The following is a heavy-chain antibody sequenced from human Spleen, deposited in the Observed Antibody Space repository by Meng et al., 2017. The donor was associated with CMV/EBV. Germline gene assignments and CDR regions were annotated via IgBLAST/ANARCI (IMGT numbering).Heavy chain of an antibody. CDR3: ARVKTQVVPGPTFDY. J-gene: IGHJ4*02. CDR2: IYYSGST. CDR1: GGSIGSGGYY. D-gene: IGHD2-2*01. Sequence: SGGSIGSGGYYWSWLRQHPGKGLEWIGYIYYSGSTYYNPSLKSRVTISVDTSKNQFSLKLSSVTAADTAVYYCARVKTQVVPGPTFDYWGQGTLVTVSS. V-gene: IGHV4-31*02.